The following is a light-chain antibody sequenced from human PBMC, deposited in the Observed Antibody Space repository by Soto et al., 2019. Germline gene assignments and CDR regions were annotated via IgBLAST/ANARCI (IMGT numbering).Light chain of an antibody. V-gene: IGLV2-18*02. CDR2: EVS. CDR3: NSYTSSNTYV. CDR1: SSDVGSYNR. Sequence: QSALTQPPSVSGSPGQSVTISCTGTSSDVGSYNRVSWYQQPPGTAPKLMIYEVSNRPSGVPDRVSGSKSGNTASLTISGLQPEDEADYYCNSYTSSNTYVFGNGTKLTVL. J-gene: IGLJ1*01.